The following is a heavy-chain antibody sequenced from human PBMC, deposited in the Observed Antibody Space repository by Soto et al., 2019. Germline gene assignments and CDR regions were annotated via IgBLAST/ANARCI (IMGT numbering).Heavy chain of an antibody. CDR1: GFTFSSYG. J-gene: IGHJ4*02. CDR3: AVPPLDY. V-gene: IGHV3-33*03. CDR2: IWYDGSNK. Sequence: QVQLVESGGGVVQPGRSLRLSCAASGFTFSSYGMHWVRQAPGKGLEWVAGIWYDGSNKYYADSVKGRFTSSRDNSKNPLYLQMNSLGADDTAVYYCAVPPLDYWGQGTLVAVSS.